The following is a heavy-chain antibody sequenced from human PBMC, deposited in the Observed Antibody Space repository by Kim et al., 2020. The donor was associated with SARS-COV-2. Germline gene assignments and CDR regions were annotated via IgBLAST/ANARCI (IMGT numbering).Heavy chain of an antibody. V-gene: IGHV3-30*04. Sequence: GGSLRLSCAASGFTFSSYAMHRVRQAPGKGLEWVAVISYDGSNKYYADSVKGRFTISRDNSKNTLYLQMNSLRAEDTAVYYCARDRDTPQTRNYYYGMDVWGQGTTVTVSS. CDR2: ISYDGSNK. CDR3: ARDRDTPQTRNYYYGMDV. CDR1: GFTFSSYA. D-gene: IGHD2-15*01. J-gene: IGHJ6*02.